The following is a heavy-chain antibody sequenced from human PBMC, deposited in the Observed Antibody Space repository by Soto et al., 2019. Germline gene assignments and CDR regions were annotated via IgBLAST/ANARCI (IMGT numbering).Heavy chain of an antibody. Sequence: SETLSLTCTVSGGSVSSGSYYWSWIQQPPGKGLEWIGYIYYSGSTNYNPSLKSRVTISVDTSKNQFSLKLSSVTAADTAVYYCARKRRYFSWFDPWGQGTLVTVS. V-gene: IGHV4-61*01. CDR1: GGSVSSGSYY. CDR2: IYYSGST. CDR3: ARKRRYFSWFDP. J-gene: IGHJ5*02. D-gene: IGHD3-9*01.